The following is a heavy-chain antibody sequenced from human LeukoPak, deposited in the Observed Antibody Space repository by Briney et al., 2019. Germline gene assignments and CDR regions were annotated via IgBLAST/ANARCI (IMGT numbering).Heavy chain of an antibody. J-gene: IGHJ4*02. Sequence: GGSLRLSCAASGFTFNSYAMSWVRQAPGKGLEWVAVISYDGSNKYYADSVKGRFTISRDNSKNTLYLQMNSLRAEDTAVYYCARSRDGYNYYFDYWGQGTLVTVSS. CDR2: ISYDGSNK. V-gene: IGHV3-30-3*01. CDR3: ARSRDGYNYYFDY. D-gene: IGHD5-24*01. CDR1: GFTFNSYA.